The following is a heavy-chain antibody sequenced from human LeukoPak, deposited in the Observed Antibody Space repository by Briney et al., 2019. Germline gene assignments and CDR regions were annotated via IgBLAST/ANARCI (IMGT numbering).Heavy chain of an antibody. V-gene: IGHV2-70*11. CDR3: ARIRGSRYYFDY. Sequence: GHTLVNPTQTLTLTCTFSGFSLTTSGMCVSWIRQPPGKALEWLARIDWDDDKYYSTSLRTRLTISKDTSKNQVVLTMTNMDPVDTATYYCARIRGSRYYFDYWGQGTLVTVSS. J-gene: IGHJ4*02. D-gene: IGHD6-13*01. CDR1: GFSLTTSGMC. CDR2: IDWDDDK.